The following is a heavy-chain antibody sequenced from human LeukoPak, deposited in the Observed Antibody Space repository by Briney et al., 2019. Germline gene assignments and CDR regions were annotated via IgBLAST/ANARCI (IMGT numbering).Heavy chain of an antibody. CDR3: ARAAGGTSRDY. CDR2: IKDDGSDK. D-gene: IGHD1-26*01. V-gene: IGHV3-7*01. CDR1: GFTFSAYW. J-gene: IGHJ4*02. Sequence: GGSLRLSCAASGFTFSAYWMSWVRQAPGKGLEWAANIKDDGSDKYYVDSVKGRFTISRDNAKNSLYLQMNSLRDDDTAVYYCARAAGGTSRDYWGQGTLVTVSS.